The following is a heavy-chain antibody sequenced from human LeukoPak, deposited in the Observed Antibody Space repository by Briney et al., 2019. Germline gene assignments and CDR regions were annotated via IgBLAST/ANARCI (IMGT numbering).Heavy chain of an antibody. CDR2: IYYSGST. Sequence: SETLSLTRTVSGGSISSSSYYWGWIRQPPGKGLEWIGSIYYSGSTYYNPSLKSRVTISVDTSKNQFSLKLSSVTAADTAVYYCARLALIGLDYWGQGTLVTVSS. D-gene: IGHD3-16*02. J-gene: IGHJ4*02. V-gene: IGHV4-39*01. CDR3: ARLALIGLDY. CDR1: GGSISSSSYY.